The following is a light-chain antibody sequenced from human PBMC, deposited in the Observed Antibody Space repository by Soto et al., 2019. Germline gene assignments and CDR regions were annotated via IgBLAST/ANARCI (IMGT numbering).Light chain of an antibody. V-gene: IGLV2-8*01. Sequence: QSAPTQPPSASGSPGQSATISCPGTSSDVGGYNYVSWYQQYPGKAPKLMIYEVSKRPSGVPDCFSGSKSGNTASLTVSGLQAEDEADYYCSSYAGSSTWVFGGGTKLTVL. J-gene: IGLJ2*01. CDR2: EVS. CDR3: SSYAGSSTWV. CDR1: SSDVGGYNY.